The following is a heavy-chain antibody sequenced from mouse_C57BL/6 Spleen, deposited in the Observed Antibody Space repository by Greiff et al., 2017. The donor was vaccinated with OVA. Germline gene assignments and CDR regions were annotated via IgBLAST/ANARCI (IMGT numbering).Heavy chain of an antibody. CDR1: GYTFTSYW. V-gene: IGHV1-53*01. CDR2: INPSNGGT. J-gene: IGHJ2*01. CDR3: ARFFITTVVATGFDY. D-gene: IGHD1-1*01. Sequence: QVQLQQPGPELVKPGASVKLSCKASGYTFTSYWMHWVKQRPGQGLEWIGNINPSNGGTNYNEKFKSKATLTVDKSSSTAYMQLSSLTSEDSAVYYCARFFITTVVATGFDYWGQGTTLTVSS.